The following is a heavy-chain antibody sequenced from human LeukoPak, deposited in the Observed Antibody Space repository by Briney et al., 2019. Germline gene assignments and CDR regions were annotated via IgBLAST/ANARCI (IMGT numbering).Heavy chain of an antibody. CDR1: GGPLCSVDYY. D-gene: IGHD3-16*01. J-gene: IGHJ4*02. CDR2: IYYSGST. Sequence: SETLSLTCSVSGGPLCSVDYYWSWLRQPPGKGQGWIGYIYYSGSTYYNPSLKSRVTISVVTSKKQFSLKLSSVTAADTAVYYCARVGGKISWVYFDYWGQGTLVTVSS. V-gene: IGHV4-30-4*01. CDR3: ARVGGKISWVYFDY.